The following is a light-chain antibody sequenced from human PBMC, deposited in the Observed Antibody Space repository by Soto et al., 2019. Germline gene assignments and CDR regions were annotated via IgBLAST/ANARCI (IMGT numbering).Light chain of an antibody. CDR3: QQYHIYSGT. CDR1: QTIDSW. Sequence: DIQVTQSPSTLSASVGYIVTITCRASQTIDSWLAWYQQRPGKPPNLLIYKASTLASGVPSRFSGSGSGTEFTLTINSLQPDDFATYYCQQYHIYSGTFGQGTKVDIK. V-gene: IGKV1-5*03. J-gene: IGKJ1*01. CDR2: KAS.